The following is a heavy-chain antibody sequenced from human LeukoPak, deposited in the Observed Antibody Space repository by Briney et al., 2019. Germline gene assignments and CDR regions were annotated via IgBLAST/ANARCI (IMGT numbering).Heavy chain of an antibody. CDR2: INHSGST. CDR1: GGSFSGYY. D-gene: IGHD1-26*01. CDR3: ARGIVGANAYFDY. J-gene: IGHJ4*02. V-gene: IGHV4-34*01. Sequence: SETLSLTCAVYGGSFSGYYWSWIRQPPGKGLEWIGEINHSGSTNYNPSLKSRVTISVDTSKNQFSLKLSSVTAADTAVYYCARGIVGANAYFDYWGQGTLVTVSS.